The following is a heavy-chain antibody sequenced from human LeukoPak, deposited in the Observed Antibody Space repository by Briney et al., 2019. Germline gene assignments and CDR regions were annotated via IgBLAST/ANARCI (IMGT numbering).Heavy chain of an antibody. CDR1: GGSISSYY. D-gene: IGHD1-1*01. J-gene: IGHJ4*02. V-gene: IGHV4-34*01. CDR2: INHSGST. Sequence: SETLSLTCTVSGGSISSYYWSWIRQPPGKGLEWIGEINHSGSTNYNPSLKSRVTISVDTSKNQFSLKLSSVTAADTAVYYCASRNGYYFDYWGQGTLVTVSS. CDR3: ASRNGYYFDY.